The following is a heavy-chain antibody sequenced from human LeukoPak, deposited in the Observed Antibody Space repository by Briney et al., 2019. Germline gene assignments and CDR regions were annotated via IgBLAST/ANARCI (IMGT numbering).Heavy chain of an antibody. CDR1: GFTFSNYA. CDR2: ISGSGDNT. CDR3: AKGSYYDSSGSFYFDY. Sequence: TGGSLRLSCAASGFTFSNYAMSWVRLAPGKGLEWVSGISGSGDNTYYADSVKGRFTISRDNSKNTLYVQVNSLGTEDTAAYYCAKGSYYDSSGSFYFDYWGQGTLVTVSS. J-gene: IGHJ4*02. D-gene: IGHD3-22*01. V-gene: IGHV3-23*01.